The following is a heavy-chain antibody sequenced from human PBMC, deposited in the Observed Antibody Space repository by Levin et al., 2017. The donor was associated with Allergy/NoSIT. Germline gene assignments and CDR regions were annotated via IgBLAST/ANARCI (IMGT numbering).Heavy chain of an antibody. J-gene: IGHJ6*02. D-gene: IGHD3-3*01. Sequence: GGSLRLSCAASGFTFSSYSMNWVRQAPGKGLEWVSYISSSSSTIYYADSVKGRFTISRDNAKNSLYLQMNSLRAEDTAVYYCARVPKLRFPTSEGGGHYYYGMDVWGQGTTVTVSS. CDR3: ARVPKLRFPTSEGGGHYYYGMDV. V-gene: IGHV3-48*01. CDR1: GFTFSSYS. CDR2: ISSSSSTI.